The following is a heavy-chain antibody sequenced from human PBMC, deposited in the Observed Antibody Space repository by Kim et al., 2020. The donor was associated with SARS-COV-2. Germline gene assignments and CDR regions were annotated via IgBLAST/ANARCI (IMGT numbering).Heavy chain of an antibody. D-gene: IGHD5-12*01. J-gene: IGHJ4*02. Sequence: VKGRFTISRDNSKTTLYLQMNSLRAEDTAVYYCAKDSHYIVATIRAPFDYWGQGTLVTVSS. V-gene: IGHV3-23*01. CDR3: AKDSHYIVATIRAPFDY.